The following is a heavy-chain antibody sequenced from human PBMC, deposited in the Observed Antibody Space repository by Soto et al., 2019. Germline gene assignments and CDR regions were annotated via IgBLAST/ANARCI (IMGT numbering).Heavy chain of an antibody. Sequence: PGGSLRLSCAASGFTFDDYAMHWVRQAPGKGLEWVSGISWNSGSIGYADSVKGRFTISRDNAKNSLYLQMNSLRAEDTALYYCAKGMGIAVAGAFDYWGQGTLVTVSS. CDR3: AKGMGIAVAGAFDY. V-gene: IGHV3-9*01. J-gene: IGHJ4*02. CDR1: GFTFDDYA. CDR2: ISWNSGSI. D-gene: IGHD6-19*01.